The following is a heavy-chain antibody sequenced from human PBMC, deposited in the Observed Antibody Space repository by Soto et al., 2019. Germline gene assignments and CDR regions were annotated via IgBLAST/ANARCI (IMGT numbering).Heavy chain of an antibody. J-gene: IGHJ4*02. Sequence: ASVNVRCNASWRTFIDHFVHLLLQSPGQGLEWMGSINPGNAATDSAQKFQGRVTLATDTSTNTAYMELSRLRSDDTAVYYCARHRFSSGSAYFDSWGQGALVTVSS. D-gene: IGHD3-22*01. CDR2: INPGNAAT. CDR1: WRTFIDHF. V-gene: IGHV1-2*02. CDR3: ARHRFSSGSAYFDS.